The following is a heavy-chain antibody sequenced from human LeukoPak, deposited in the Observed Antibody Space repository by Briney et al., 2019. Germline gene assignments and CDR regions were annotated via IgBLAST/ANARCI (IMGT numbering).Heavy chain of an antibody. D-gene: IGHD2-15*01. CDR3: ARLRSADIVVVAAAGPHAFDI. CDR1: GFTFSSYA. J-gene: IGHJ3*02. V-gene: IGHV3-23*01. Sequence: PGGSLRLSCAASGFTFSSYAMSWVRQAPGKGLEWVSAISGSGGSTYYAESVKGRFTISRDNAKNSLYLQMNSLRAEDTAVYYCARLRSADIVVVAAAGPHAFDIWGQGTMVTVSS. CDR2: ISGSGGST.